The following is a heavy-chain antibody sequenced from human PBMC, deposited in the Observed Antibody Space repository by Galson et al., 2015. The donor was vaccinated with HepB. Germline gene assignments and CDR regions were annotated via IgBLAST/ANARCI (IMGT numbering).Heavy chain of an antibody. D-gene: IGHD6-19*01. V-gene: IGHV3-23*01. J-gene: IGHJ4*02. CDR1: GFTFSSFA. CDR3: VKAVSSGRGHYFDY. Sequence: SLRLSCAASGFTFSSFAMTWVRQAPGKGLEWVAGVSGDGGGTYYADSVRGRFTVSRDNSKNTLHLQMSSLRADDTAVYYCVKAVSSGRGHYFDYWGQGTLVTVSS. CDR2: VSGDGGGT.